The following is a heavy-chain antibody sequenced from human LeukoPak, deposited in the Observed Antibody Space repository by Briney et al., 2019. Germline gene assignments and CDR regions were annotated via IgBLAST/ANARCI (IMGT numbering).Heavy chain of an antibody. D-gene: IGHD6-13*01. CDR3: AKTRPLDSSSWSHGDY. CDR2: ISGSGGST. Sequence: GGSLRLSCAASGFTFSSSAMSWVRQVPGKGLEWVSGISGSGGSTSYADSVRGRFTISRDNSKNTLYVQMNSLRDEDTSVYYCAKTRPLDSSSWSHGDYWGQGTLVTVSS. CDR1: GFTFSSSA. J-gene: IGHJ4*02. V-gene: IGHV3-23*01.